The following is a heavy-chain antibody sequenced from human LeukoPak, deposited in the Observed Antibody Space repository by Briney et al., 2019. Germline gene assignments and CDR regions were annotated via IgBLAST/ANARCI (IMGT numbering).Heavy chain of an antibody. D-gene: IGHD1-14*01. Sequence: GGSLRLSCAASGFTFSSYAMSWVRQAPGKGLEWVSAISGSGGSIYYADSVKGRFTISRDNSKNTLYLQMNSLRAEDTAVYYCAGTFSNEGNWFDPWGQGTPVTVSS. J-gene: IGHJ5*02. CDR3: AGTFSNEGNWFDP. V-gene: IGHV3-23*01. CDR2: ISGSGGSI. CDR1: GFTFSSYA.